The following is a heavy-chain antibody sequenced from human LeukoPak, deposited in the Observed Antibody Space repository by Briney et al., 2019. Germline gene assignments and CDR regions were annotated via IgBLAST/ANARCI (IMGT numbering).Heavy chain of an antibody. CDR1: GYTFTSYG. CDR3: ARVPHPYDYGDYYFDY. J-gene: IGHJ4*02. V-gene: IGHV1-18*01. Sequence: GASVKVSCKASGYTFTSYGISWVRQAPGQGLEWMGWISAYNGNTNYAQKLQGRVTMTTDTSTSTAYMELRSLRSDDTAVYYCARVPHPYDYGDYYFDYWGQGTLVTVSS. CDR2: ISAYNGNT. D-gene: IGHD4-17*01.